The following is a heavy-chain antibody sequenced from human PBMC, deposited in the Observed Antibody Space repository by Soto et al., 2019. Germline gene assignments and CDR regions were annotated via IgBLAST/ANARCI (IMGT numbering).Heavy chain of an antibody. V-gene: IGHV1-18*01. J-gene: IGHJ4*02. CDR3: AASTATSSL. CDR2: INGYNGNT. Sequence: QVQLVQSGAEVKKPGASVKVSCKASGYSFTNYGFSWVRQASGQGLEWMGWINGYNGNTNYAPKLQGRFTMTTDTSTSTAYMELGSLTSDDTAVYFCAASTATSSLWGQGTLVTVSS. CDR1: GYSFTNYG. D-gene: IGHD1-1*01.